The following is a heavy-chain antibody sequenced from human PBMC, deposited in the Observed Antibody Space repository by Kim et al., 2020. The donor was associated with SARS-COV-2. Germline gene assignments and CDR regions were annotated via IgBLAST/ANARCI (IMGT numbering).Heavy chain of an antibody. Sequence: SETLSLTCTVSGGSISSGGYYWSWIRQHPGKGLEWIGYIYYSGSTYYNPSLKSRVTISVDTSKNQFSLKLSSVTAADTAVYYWAGGARHDYGGTYDYWGQGTLVTVSS. J-gene: IGHJ4*02. D-gene: IGHD4-17*01. CDR2: IYYSGST. CDR3: AGGARHDYGGTYDY. V-gene: IGHV4-31*03. CDR1: GGSISSGGYY.